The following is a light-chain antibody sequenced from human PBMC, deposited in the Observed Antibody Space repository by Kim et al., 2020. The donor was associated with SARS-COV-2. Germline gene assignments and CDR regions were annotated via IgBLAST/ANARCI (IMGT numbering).Light chain of an antibody. CDR1: NIGSKS. V-gene: IGLV3-21*04. Sequence: PGKTARITCGGNNIGSKSVLWYQQKPGQAPVLVIYYDSDRPSGIPERFSGSNSGNTATLTISRVEAGDEADYYCLVWDGTSDHYVFGTGTKVTVL. CDR3: LVWDGTSDHYV. J-gene: IGLJ1*01. CDR2: YDS.